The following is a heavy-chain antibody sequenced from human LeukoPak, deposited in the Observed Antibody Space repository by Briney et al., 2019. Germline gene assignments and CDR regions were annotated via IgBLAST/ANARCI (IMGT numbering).Heavy chain of an antibody. V-gene: IGHV1-2*02. CDR3: ARVRQTGAESDS. Sequence: GASVRVSCKASGYTFTGYYMYWVRQAPGQGLEWMGWINPNGGGTSYAQKLQDRVTMTRDTSINTAYMELTRLTSDDTAVYYCARVRQTGAESDSWGQGTLVTVSS. CDR2: INPNGGGT. CDR1: GYTFTGYY. J-gene: IGHJ4*02. D-gene: IGHD2-8*02.